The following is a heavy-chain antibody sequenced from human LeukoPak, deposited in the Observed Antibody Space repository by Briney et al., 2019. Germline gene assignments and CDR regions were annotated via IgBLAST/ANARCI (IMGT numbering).Heavy chain of an antibody. CDR1: GDSLIVYY. V-gene: IGHV4-34*01. Sequence: SSETLSLTCAVYGDSLIVYYWSWIRQPPGKGLEWIGEINHSGSTNYHPSLKSRVTISVDTSQNQFSLKLSSVTAADTAVYYCARGARVRGFYPPWGQGTLVTVSS. D-gene: IGHD3-10*01. CDR3: ARGARVRGFYPP. CDR2: INHSGST. J-gene: IGHJ5*02.